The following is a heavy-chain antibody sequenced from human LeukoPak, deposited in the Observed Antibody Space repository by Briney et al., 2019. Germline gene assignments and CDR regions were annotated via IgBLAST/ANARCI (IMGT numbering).Heavy chain of an antibody. CDR3: ARVQLYQWELRVDAGDY. Sequence: PSETLSLTCAVYGGSFSGYYWSWIRQPPGKGLEWIGEINHSGSTNYNPSLKSRVTISVDTSKSQFSLKLSSVTAADTAVYYCARVQLYQWELRVDAGDYWGQGTLVTVSS. CDR1: GGSFSGYY. D-gene: IGHD1-26*01. CDR2: INHSGST. V-gene: IGHV4-34*01. J-gene: IGHJ4*02.